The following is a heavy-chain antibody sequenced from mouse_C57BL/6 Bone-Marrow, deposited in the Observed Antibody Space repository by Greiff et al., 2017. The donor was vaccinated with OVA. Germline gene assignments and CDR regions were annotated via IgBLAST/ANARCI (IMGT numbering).Heavy chain of an antibody. CDR1: GYTFTSYW. J-gene: IGHJ3*01. D-gene: IGHD1-1*01. CDR3: ARDYGSAWFAY. Sequence: QVQLQQPGAELVRPGTSVKLSCKASGYTFTSYWMHWVKQRPGQGLEWIGVIDPSDSYTNYNQKFKGKATLTVDTSSSTAYMQLSSLTSEDSAVDYCARDYGSAWFAYWGQGTRVTVSA. CDR2: IDPSDSYT. V-gene: IGHV1-59*01.